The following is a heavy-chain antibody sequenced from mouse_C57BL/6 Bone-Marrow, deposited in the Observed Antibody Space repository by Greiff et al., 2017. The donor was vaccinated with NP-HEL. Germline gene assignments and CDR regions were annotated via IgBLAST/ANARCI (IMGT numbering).Heavy chain of an antibody. Sequence: VQLQQSGPVLVKPGASVKMSCKASGYTFTDYYMNWVKQSHGKSLEWIGVINPYNGGTSYNQKFKGKATLTVDKSSSTAYMELNSLTSEESAVYYCATRNWDRFAYWGKGTLVTVSA. D-gene: IGHD4-1*01. J-gene: IGHJ3*01. CDR1: GYTFTDYY. CDR2: INPYNGGT. CDR3: ATRNWDRFAY. V-gene: IGHV1-19*01.